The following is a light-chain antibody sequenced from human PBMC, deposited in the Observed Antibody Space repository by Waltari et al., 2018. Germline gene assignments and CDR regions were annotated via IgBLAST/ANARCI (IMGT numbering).Light chain of an antibody. CDR1: QSISSW. CDR3: QQYNSYSPYT. J-gene: IGKJ2*01. Sequence: DIQMTQSPSTLSASVGDRVTITCRDSQSISSWLAWYQQKPGKAPKLLVYKASSLESWVPSRFSGSGSGTEFTLTISSLQPDDFATYYCQQYNSYSPYTFGQGTKLEIK. V-gene: IGKV1-5*03. CDR2: KAS.